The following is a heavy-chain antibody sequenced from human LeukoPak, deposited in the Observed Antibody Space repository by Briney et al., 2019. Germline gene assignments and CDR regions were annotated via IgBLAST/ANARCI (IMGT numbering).Heavy chain of an antibody. Sequence: SETLSLTCTVSGGSISSYYWSWIRQPPGKGLEWIGYIYYTATTNYTPSLKNRVTISADTSKNQFSLKLNSVTAADTAVYYCASILDGMDVWGQGTTVSVSS. CDR3: ASILDGMDV. CDR1: GGSISSYY. V-gene: IGHV4-59*08. J-gene: IGHJ6*02. CDR2: IYYTATT.